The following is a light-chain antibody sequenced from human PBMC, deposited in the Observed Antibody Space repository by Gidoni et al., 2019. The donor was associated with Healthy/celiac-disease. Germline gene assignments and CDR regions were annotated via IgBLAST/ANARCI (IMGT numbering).Light chain of an antibody. Sequence: QSVLTQPPSVSEAPGQRVTISCTGRSSNIGAGYDVHWYQQLPGTAPKLLIYGNSNRPSGVPDRFSGSKSGTSASLAITGLQAEDEADYYCQSYDSSLSAVVFGGGTKLTVL. J-gene: IGLJ2*01. V-gene: IGLV1-40*01. CDR3: QSYDSSLSAVV. CDR1: SSNIGAGYD. CDR2: GNS.